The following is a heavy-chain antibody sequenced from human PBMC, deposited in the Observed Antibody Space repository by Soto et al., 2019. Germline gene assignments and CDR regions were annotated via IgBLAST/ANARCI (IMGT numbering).Heavy chain of an antibody. D-gene: IGHD6-19*01. J-gene: IGHJ6*02. CDR2: IYYSGST. CDR3: ARDFTDSSGPTLGMGV. Sequence: QVQLQESGPGLVKPSQTLSLTCTVSGGSISSGGYYWSWIRQHPGKGLEWIGYIYYSGSTYYNPSLKSRVTISVDTSKNQISLKLSSVTAADTAVYYCARDFTDSSGPTLGMGVWGQGTTVTVSS. CDR1: GGSISSGGYY. V-gene: IGHV4-31*03.